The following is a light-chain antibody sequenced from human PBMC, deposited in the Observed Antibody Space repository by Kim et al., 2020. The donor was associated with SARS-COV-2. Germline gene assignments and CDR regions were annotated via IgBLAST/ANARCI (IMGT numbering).Light chain of an antibody. CDR1: KLGDKY. J-gene: IGLJ2*01. CDR3: QAWDSSTAHVV. V-gene: IGLV3-1*01. CDR2: KDS. Sequence: PGQTASIACSGDKLGDKYACWYQQKPGQSPVVVMYKDSQRPSGIPERFSGSNSGNTATLTISGTQAMDEADYYCQAWDSSTAHVVFGGGTKLSVL.